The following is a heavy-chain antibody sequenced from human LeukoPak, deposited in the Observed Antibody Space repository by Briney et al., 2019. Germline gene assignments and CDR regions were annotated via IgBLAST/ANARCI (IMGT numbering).Heavy chain of an antibody. CDR2: IYYSGST. CDR3: ARTVVAATPLLDY. V-gene: IGHV4-59*01. J-gene: IGHJ4*02. CDR1: GGSISSYY. D-gene: IGHD2-15*01. Sequence: NPSETLSLTCTVSGGSISSYYWSWIRQPPGKGLEWIGYIYYSGSTNYNPSLKSRVTISVDTSKNQFSLKLSSVTAADTAVYYCARTVVAATPLLDYWGQETLVTVSS.